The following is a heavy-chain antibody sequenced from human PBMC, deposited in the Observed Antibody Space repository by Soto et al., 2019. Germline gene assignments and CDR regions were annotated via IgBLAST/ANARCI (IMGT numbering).Heavy chain of an antibody. V-gene: IGHV3-30-3*01. CDR3: ARESCSGGSCYYYYYMDV. Sequence: GGSLRLSCAASGFTFSNHAMHWVRQAPGKGLEWVAVISYDGSNKYYADSVKGRFTISRDNSKNTLYLQVNSLRPEDTGVYCCARESCSGGSCYYYYYMDVWGKATTVTVSS. CDR1: GFTFSNHA. CDR2: ISYDGSNK. D-gene: IGHD2-15*01. J-gene: IGHJ6*03.